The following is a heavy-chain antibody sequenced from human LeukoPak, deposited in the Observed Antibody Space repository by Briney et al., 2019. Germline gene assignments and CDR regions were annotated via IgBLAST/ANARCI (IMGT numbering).Heavy chain of an antibody. V-gene: IGHV3-21*06. CDR3: ARDSNYNFWSGLGYYFDY. J-gene: IGHJ4*02. D-gene: IGHD3-3*01. CDR2: ISTSSSDI. Sequence: GGSLRLSCAASGFSFGSYGMHWVRQAPGKGLEWVSSISTSSSDIYYADSVKGRFTISRDNAKNSLYLQMNSLRAEDTAVYYCARDSNYNFWSGLGYYFDYWGQGTLVTVSS. CDR1: GFSFGSYG.